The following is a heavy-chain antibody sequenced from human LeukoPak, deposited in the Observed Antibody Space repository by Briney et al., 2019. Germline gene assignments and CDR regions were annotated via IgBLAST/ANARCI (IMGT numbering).Heavy chain of an antibody. CDR1: GGTFSSYA. J-gene: IGHJ6*03. CDR2: IIPIFGTA. Sequence: GASVKVSCKASGGTFSSYAISWVRQAPGQGLEWMGGIIPIFGTANYAQKFQGRVTITADESTSTAYMELSSLRSEDTAVYYCASQVTIFGVVITPHYYYMDVWGKGTTVTVSS. V-gene: IGHV1-69*01. D-gene: IGHD3-3*01. CDR3: ASQVTIFGVVITPHYYYMDV.